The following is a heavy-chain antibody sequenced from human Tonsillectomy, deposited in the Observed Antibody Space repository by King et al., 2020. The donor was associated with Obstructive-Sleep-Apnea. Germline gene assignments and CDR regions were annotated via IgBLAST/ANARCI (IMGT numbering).Heavy chain of an antibody. V-gene: IGHV3-21*01. D-gene: IGHD3-10*01. Sequence: EVQLQESGGGLVKPGGSLRLSCAASGFTFSSYSLNWVRPAPGKGLAWVSSISSSSSYIYYADSVKGRFTISRDNANNSLYLQKNSLRAEDTAVYYCARGWFGELLPPDPWGQGTLVTVSS. CDR1: GFTFSSYS. CDR2: ISSSSSYI. J-gene: IGHJ5*02. CDR3: ARGWFGELLPPDP.